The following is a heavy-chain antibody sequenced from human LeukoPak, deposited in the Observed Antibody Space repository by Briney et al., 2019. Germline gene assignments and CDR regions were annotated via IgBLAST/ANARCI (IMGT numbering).Heavy chain of an antibody. CDR2: IIPILGIA. CDR1: GYTFTSYA. D-gene: IGHD3-16*01. V-gene: IGHV1-69*04. J-gene: IGHJ4*02. Sequence: GASVKVSCKASGYTFTSYAISWVRQAPGQGLEWMGRIIPILGIANYAQKFQGRVTITADKSTSTAYMELSSLRSEDTAVYYCARGTFRAAGYFDYWGQGTLVTVSS. CDR3: ARGTFRAAGYFDY.